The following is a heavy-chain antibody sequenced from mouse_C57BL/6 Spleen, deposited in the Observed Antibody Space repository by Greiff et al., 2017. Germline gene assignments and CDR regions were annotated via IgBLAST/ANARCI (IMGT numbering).Heavy chain of an antibody. V-gene: IGHV5-17*01. CDR3: ARYYDYWYFDV. CDR1: GFTFSDYG. Sequence: EVMLVESGGGLVKPGGSLKLSCAASGFTFSDYGMHWVRQAPDKGLEWVAYISSGSSTIYYADTVKGRFTISRDNAKNTLFLQMTSLRSEDTAMYYCARYYDYWYFDVRGTGTTVTVSS. CDR2: ISSGSSTI. J-gene: IGHJ1*03. D-gene: IGHD2-4*01.